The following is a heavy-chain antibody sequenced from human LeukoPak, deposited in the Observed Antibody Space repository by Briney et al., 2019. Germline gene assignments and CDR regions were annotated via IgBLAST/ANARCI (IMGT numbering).Heavy chain of an antibody. D-gene: IGHD5-12*01. CDR2: IYYSGST. J-gene: IGHJ4*02. Sequence: EPSETLSLTCTVSGGSISSYYWGWIRQPPGKGLEWIGSIYYSGSTYYNPSLKSRVTISVDTSKNQFSLKLNSVTAADTAFYYCARDPYSGYGRFDYWGQGTLVTVSS. CDR3: ARDPYSGYGRFDY. V-gene: IGHV4-39*07. CDR1: GGSISSYY.